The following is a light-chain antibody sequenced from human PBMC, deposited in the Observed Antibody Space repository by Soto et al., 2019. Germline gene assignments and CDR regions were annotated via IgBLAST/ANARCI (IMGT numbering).Light chain of an antibody. CDR2: GAS. Sequence: EIGLTQSPGTLSLSPGERATLSCRASQSVSSSYLAWYQQKPGQAPRLLIYGASSRATGIPDRFSGSGSGTDFTLTISRLELEDFAVYYCQLGRTFGQGTRLEIK. J-gene: IGKJ5*01. V-gene: IGKV3-20*01. CDR1: QSVSSSY. CDR3: QLGRT.